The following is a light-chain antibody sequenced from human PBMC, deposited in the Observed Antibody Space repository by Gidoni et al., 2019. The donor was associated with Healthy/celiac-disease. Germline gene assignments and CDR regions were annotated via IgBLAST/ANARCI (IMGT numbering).Light chain of an antibody. V-gene: IGLV3-1*01. J-gene: IGLJ2*01. CDR3: QAWDSSTAV. CDR2: QDS. Sequence: SYQLTQPPSVSVSPAPTASIPCSGDKLGDKYACWYQQKPGQSPVLVIYQDSKRPSGIPERFSGSNSGNTATLTISGTQAMDEADYYCQAWDSSTAVFGGGTKLTVL. CDR1: KLGDKY.